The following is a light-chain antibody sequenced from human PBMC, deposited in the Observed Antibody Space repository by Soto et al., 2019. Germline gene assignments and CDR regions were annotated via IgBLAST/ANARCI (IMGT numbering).Light chain of an antibody. CDR2: KAS. CDR3: QHYNDWPGT. Sequence: DIQMTPSPSTLSASVVARVTITCGASQSISTYLAWYQQKPGKAPKLLIYKASTLKSGVPSRFSGSGSETEFTLTISSLQSEDFAVYYCQHYNDWPGTFGQGTKVDIK. CDR1: QSISTY. V-gene: IGKV1-5*03. J-gene: IGKJ1*01.